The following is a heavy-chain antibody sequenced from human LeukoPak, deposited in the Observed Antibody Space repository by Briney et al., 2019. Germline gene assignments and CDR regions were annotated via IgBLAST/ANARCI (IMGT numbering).Heavy chain of an antibody. CDR3: AKASVDYDILTGYSDYDY. CDR2: ISGSGGST. CDR1: GFTFSSYA. D-gene: IGHD3-9*01. V-gene: IGHV3-23*01. J-gene: IGHJ4*02. Sequence: PGGSLRLSCAASGFTFSSYAMSWVRQAPGKGLEWVSAISGSGGSTYYADSVKGRFTISRDNSKNTLYLQMDSLRAEDTAVYYCAKASVDYDILTGYSDYDYWGQGTLVTVSS.